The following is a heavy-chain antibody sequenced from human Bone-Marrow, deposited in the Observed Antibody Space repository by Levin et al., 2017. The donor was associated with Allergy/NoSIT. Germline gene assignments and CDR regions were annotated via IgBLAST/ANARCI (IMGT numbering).Heavy chain of an antibody. CDR2: LDSGGTNI. J-gene: IGHJ4*02. CDR3: AREYYDGTTYLDY. V-gene: IGHV3-74*03. CDR1: GFIFSRSW. Sequence: LSLTCAASGFIFSRSWMHWVRQAPGKGLVWVSRLDSGGTNIEYAYSVRGRFIISRDNAQNTLYLQMNNLRADDTAIYYCAREYYDGTTYLDYWGQGTLVTVSS. D-gene: IGHD4-23*01.